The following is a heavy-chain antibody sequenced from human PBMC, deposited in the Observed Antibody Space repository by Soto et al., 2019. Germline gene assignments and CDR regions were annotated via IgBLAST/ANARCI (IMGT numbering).Heavy chain of an antibody. CDR2: IIPIFGTA. V-gene: IGHV1-69*01. CDR1: GGTFSSYA. J-gene: IGHJ6*02. CDR3: ARGYYGSGSYYNDYYYGMDV. Sequence: QVQLVQSGAEVKKPGSSVKVSCKASGGTFSSYAISWVRQAPGQGLGWMGGIIPIFGTANYAQKFQGRVTITADESTSTAYMELSSLRSEDTAVYYCARGYYGSGSYYNDYYYGMDVWGQGTTVTVSS. D-gene: IGHD3-10*01.